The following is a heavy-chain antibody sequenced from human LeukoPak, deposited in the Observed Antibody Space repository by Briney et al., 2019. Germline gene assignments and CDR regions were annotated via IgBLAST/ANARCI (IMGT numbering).Heavy chain of an antibody. V-gene: IGHV3-53*01. CDR1: GFTVSSNS. Sequence: GGSLRLSCTVSGFTVSSNSMSWVRQAPGKGLEWVSFIYSAGNTHYSDSVKGRFTISRDNAKNSLYLQMNSLRAEDTAVYYCARAWSRVDAFDIWGQGTMVTVSS. D-gene: IGHD2-8*02. CDR3: ARAWSRVDAFDI. J-gene: IGHJ3*02. CDR2: IYSAGNT.